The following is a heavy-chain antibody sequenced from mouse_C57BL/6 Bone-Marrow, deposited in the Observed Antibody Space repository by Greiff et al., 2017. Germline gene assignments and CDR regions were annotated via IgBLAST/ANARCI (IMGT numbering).Heavy chain of an antibody. D-gene: IGHD2-5*01. V-gene: IGHV1-64*01. CDR3: ARPYYSNYVNAMDY. J-gene: IGHJ4*01. Sequence: QVQLQQPGAELVKPGASVKLSCKASGYTFTSYWMHWVKPRPGQGLEWIGMIHPNSGSTNYNEKFKSKATLTVDKSSSTAYMQLSSLTSEDSAVYYCARPYYSNYVNAMDYWGQGTSVTVSS. CDR1: GYTFTSYW. CDR2: IHPNSGST.